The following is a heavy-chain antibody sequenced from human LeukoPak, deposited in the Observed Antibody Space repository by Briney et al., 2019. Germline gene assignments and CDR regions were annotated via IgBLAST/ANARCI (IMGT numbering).Heavy chain of an antibody. CDR1: GFTFSSHP. J-gene: IGHJ4*02. CDR3: AKEGSIFGVVIRPYYFDY. V-gene: IGHV3-30*04. D-gene: IGHD3-3*01. Sequence: GGSLRLSCAASGFTFSSHPMHWVRQAPGKGLEWVAVISFDGSHKYYADSVKGRFTISRDNSKNTLYLQMNSLRAEDTAVYYCAKEGSIFGVVIRPYYFDYWGQGTLVTVSS. CDR2: ISFDGSHK.